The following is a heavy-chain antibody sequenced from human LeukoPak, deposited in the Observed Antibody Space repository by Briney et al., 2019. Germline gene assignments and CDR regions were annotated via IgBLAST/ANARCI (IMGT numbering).Heavy chain of an antibody. CDR3: ARLTIVAVAGFDY. V-gene: IGHV3-48*04. CDR1: GFTFSTYS. CDR2: ISSSGSTI. J-gene: IGHJ4*02. D-gene: IGHD6-19*01. Sequence: GGSLRLSCAASGFTFSTYSMNWVRQAPGKGLEWVSYISSSGSTIYYADSVKGRFIISRDNAKNSLYLQMNSLRAEDTAIYYCARLTIVAVAGFDYWGQGTLVTVSS.